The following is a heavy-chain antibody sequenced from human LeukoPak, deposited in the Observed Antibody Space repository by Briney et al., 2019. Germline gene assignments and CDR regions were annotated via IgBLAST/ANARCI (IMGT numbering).Heavy chain of an antibody. V-gene: IGHV3-66*01. Sequence: GGSLRLSCAASGFTFSSYWMSWVRQAPGKGLEWVSVIYSGGSTYYADSVKGRFTISRDNSKNTLYLQMNSLRAEDTAVYYCAREGSSGWYPKTYFDYWGQGTLVTVSS. CDR1: GFTFSSYW. D-gene: IGHD6-19*01. J-gene: IGHJ4*02. CDR2: IYSGGST. CDR3: AREGSSGWYPKTYFDY.